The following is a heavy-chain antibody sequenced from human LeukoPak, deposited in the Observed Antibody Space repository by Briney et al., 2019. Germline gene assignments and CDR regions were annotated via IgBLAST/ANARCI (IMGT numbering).Heavy chain of an antibody. CDR1: GGTFSSYA. J-gene: IGHJ4*02. Sequence: ASVKVSCKASGGTFSSYAISWVRQAPGQGLEWMGRIIPILGIANYAQKFQGRVTITAGKSTSTAYMELSSLRSEDTAVYYCARGSCSSTSCFWWYFDYWGQGTLVTVSS. CDR2: IIPILGIA. D-gene: IGHD2-2*01. V-gene: IGHV1-69*04. CDR3: ARGSCSSTSCFWWYFDY.